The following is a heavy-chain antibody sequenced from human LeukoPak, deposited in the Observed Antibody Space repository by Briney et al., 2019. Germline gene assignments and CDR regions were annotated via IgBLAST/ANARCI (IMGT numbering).Heavy chain of an antibody. Sequence: ASVKVSCKASGYTFINYGIGWVRQAPGQGLEWMGWISGYDGNTKFAKKFQGRVIMTTDTSTGTVNMELRSLRSDDTAVYYCARDRDAAVPSTLDVWGQGTTVTVSS. V-gene: IGHV1-18*01. CDR1: GYTFINYG. J-gene: IGHJ6*02. CDR2: ISGYDGNT. CDR3: ARDRDAAVPSTLDV. D-gene: IGHD2-2*01.